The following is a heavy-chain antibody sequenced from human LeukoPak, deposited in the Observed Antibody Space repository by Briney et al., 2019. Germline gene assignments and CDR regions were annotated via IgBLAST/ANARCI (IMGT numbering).Heavy chain of an antibody. Sequence: SETLSLTCTVSGGSISSYYWSWIRQPPGKGLEWIGEINHSGSTNYNPSLKSRVTISVDTSKNQFSLKLSSVTAADTAVYYCARGRRGVATINAFDIWGQGTMVTVSS. CDR1: GGSISSYY. CDR3: ARGRRGVATINAFDI. V-gene: IGHV4-34*01. CDR2: INHSGST. D-gene: IGHD5-24*01. J-gene: IGHJ3*02.